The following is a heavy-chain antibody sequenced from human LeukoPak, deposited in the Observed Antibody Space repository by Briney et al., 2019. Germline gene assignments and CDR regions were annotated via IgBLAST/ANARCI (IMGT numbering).Heavy chain of an antibody. J-gene: IGHJ4*02. Sequence: SETLSLTCAVYGGSFSGYYWSWIRQPPGKQLEWIGEINHSGSTNYNPSLKSRVTISLDTSKNQFSLRLTSVTAADTAVYYCARGPYSSDAGYWGQGTLVTVSS. V-gene: IGHV4-34*01. D-gene: IGHD6-25*01. CDR3: ARGPYSSDAGY. CDR1: GGSFSGYY. CDR2: INHSGST.